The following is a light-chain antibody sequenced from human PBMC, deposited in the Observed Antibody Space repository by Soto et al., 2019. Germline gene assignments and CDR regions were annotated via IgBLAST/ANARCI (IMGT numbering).Light chain of an antibody. CDR1: QSVSNNY. J-gene: IGKJ1*01. CDR3: QQYGSSGT. CDR2: GAS. V-gene: IGKV3-20*01. Sequence: EVVLPQSPGTLSLSPGERATLSCRASQSVSNNYLAWYQQKPGQAPRLLIYGASNRATGIPDRFSGSGSGTDFTLTTSRLEPEDFAVYYCQQYGSSGTFGQGTKVDIK.